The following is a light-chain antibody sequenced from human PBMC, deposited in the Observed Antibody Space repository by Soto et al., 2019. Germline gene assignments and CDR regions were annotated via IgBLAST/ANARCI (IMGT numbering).Light chain of an antibody. CDR1: SSNIESNY. CDR2: RNN. J-gene: IGLJ2*01. V-gene: IGLV1-47*01. Sequence: QSALXQPPSASGTPGQRVTISCSGSSSNIESNYVCWYQQLPGTAPRLLIYRNNQRPSGVPDRFSGSKSGTSASLAISALRSEDEADYYCTVWDDSLRGRLFGGGTKVTVL. CDR3: TVWDDSLRGRL.